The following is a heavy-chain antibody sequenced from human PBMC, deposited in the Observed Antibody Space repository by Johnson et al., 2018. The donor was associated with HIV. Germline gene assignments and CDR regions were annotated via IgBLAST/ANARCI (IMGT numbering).Heavy chain of an antibody. CDR3: VKVGAMVVTPRGEAFDI. V-gene: IGHV3-33*06. CDR2: IWYDGSNK. CDR1: GFTFSSYG. Sequence: QVQLVESGGGVVQPGRSLRLSCAASGFTFSSYGMHWVRQAPGKGLEWVAVIWYDGSNKYYADSVKGRFTISRDNSKNTLYLQMNSLRAEDTSVYYCVKVGAMVVTPRGEAFDIWGQGTMVTVSS. J-gene: IGHJ3*02. D-gene: IGHD4-23*01.